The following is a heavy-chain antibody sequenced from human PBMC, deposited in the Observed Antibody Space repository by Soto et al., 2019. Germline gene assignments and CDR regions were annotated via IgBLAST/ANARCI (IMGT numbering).Heavy chain of an antibody. V-gene: IGHV3-11*06. CDR2: ISTSTGYT. D-gene: IGHD3-16*01. CDR3: ERVGRRDNWLDP. Sequence: QVQLVESGGGLVKPGGSLRLSCAASGFTFSDFYMTWVRQAPGKGLEWLSYISTSTGYTDYADSVKGRFTISRDNAKNSLYLQMNSLRADDTAVYYCERVGRRDNWLDPWGQGTLVTVSS. J-gene: IGHJ5*02. CDR1: GFTFSDFY.